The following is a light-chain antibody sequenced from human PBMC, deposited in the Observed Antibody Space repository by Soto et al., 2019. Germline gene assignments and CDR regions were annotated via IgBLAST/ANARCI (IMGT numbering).Light chain of an antibody. Sequence: VMAESPAFLAVSLGGRATMHCKSSQCVFARHYDKKYLNWFQQRPGQSPRRLIYKVSNRDTGVPDRFSGSGSGTDFTLKISRVEAEDVGVYYCMHGIHCPWTFGQGTKVDIK. J-gene: IGKJ1*01. CDR1: QCVFARHYDKKY. CDR3: MHGIHCPWT. CDR2: KVS. V-gene: IGKV2-30*01.